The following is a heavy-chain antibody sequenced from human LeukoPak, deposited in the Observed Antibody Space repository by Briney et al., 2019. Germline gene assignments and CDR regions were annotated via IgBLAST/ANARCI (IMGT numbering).Heavy chain of an antibody. CDR1: GFTFNNYW. D-gene: IGHD1-1*01. CDR3: ARDQGNGCFDP. V-gene: IGHV3-7*01. CDR2: MNQDGTEK. J-gene: IGHJ5*02. Sequence: GGSLRLSCAASGFTFNNYWMNWVRQAPGERLEWVASMNQDGTEKYYVDSVKGRFTISRDNAKNSLYLQMDSLRAEDTAVYYCARDQGNGCFDPWGQGSLVTVSS.